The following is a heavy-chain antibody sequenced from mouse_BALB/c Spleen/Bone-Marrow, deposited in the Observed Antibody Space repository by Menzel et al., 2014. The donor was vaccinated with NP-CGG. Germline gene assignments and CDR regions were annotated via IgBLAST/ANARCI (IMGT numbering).Heavy chain of an antibody. CDR3: ASYVYGYYFDY. D-gene: IGHD2-2*01. Sequence: EVQLQQSGAELVKPGASVKLSCTASGFNVKDTYIHWVKQRPEQGLEWIGRIDPANGNTKYDPKFQGKATITADTSSNTAYLQLSSLTSEDTAVYYCASYVYGYYFDYWGQGTTLPDSS. J-gene: IGHJ2*01. CDR2: IDPANGNT. CDR1: GFNVKDTY. V-gene: IGHV14-3*02.